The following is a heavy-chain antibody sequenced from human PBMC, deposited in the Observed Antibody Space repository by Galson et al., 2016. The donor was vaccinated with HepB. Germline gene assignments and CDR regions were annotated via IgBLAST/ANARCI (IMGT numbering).Heavy chain of an antibody. V-gene: IGHV3-64D*06. Sequence: SLRLSCAASGFTFSSYSMHWVRQAPGKGLEYVSGINSNGGRTYYTDPVKGRFTLSRDNSKNTVYLQMSSLRIEDTAVYFCVKEGYQELTDGAFDIWGQGTMVNVSS. CDR3: VKEGYQELTDGAFDI. CDR2: INSNGGRT. J-gene: IGHJ3*02. CDR1: GFTFSSYS. D-gene: IGHD2-2*01.